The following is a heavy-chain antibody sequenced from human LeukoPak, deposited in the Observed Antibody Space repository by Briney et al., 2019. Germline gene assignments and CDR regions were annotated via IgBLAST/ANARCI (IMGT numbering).Heavy chain of an antibody. Sequence: KASETLSLTCAVSGSSISSGYFWGWIRRPPGKGLEWIGTIHYPESTYYNPSLNSRLTISIDTSKNHFSLKLSSVTAADTALYYCARGRGRQVGTRWHPDTHHDYWGQGILVTVSS. D-gene: IGHD6-13*01. CDR3: ARGRGRQVGTRWHPDTHHDY. V-gene: IGHV4-38-2*01. CDR2: IHYPEST. J-gene: IGHJ4*02. CDR1: GSSISSGYF.